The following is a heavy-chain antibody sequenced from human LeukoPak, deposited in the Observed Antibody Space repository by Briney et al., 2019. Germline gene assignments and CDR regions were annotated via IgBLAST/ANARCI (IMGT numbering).Heavy chain of an antibody. CDR1: GGSFSGYY. Sequence: PSETLSLTCAVYGGSFSGYYGSGIRQPPGKGLEWIGEMNHSGSTNYNPSRNSRVTISLDTSKNQFSLKLSSVTAADTAVYYCARVGRADRRYLVVGGAQHAFDIWGQGTMVTVSS. D-gene: IGHD6-6*01. V-gene: IGHV4-34*01. CDR3: ARVGRADRRYLVVGGAQHAFDI. CDR2: MNHSGST. J-gene: IGHJ3*02.